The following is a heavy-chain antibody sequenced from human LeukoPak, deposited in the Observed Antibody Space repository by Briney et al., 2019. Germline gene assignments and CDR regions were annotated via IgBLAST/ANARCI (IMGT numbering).Heavy chain of an antibody. V-gene: IGHV1-18*01. CDR1: GYTFTNYG. CDR3: FDY. D-gene: IGHD2-15*01. J-gene: IGHJ4*02. CDR2: ISAYTGKT. Sequence: ASVTVSCKASGYTFTNYGITWVRQASGQGIEWMGWISAYTGKTNSAQKLQGRVTMTTDTSTSTGYYCARGDGYCSGGSCMIFDYWGQGTLVTVSS.